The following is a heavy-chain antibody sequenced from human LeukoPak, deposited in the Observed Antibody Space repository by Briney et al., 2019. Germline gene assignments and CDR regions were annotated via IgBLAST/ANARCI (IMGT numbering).Heavy chain of an antibody. J-gene: IGHJ4*02. CDR1: GYTLTELS. D-gene: IGHD1-26*01. CDR3: ATYQLSIVGAAPFDY. Sequence: PEASVKVSCKVSGYTLTELSMHWVRQAPGKGLEWMGGFDPEDGETIYAQKFQGRVTMTEDTSTDTAYMELSSLRSEDTAVYYCATYQLSIVGAAPFDYWGQGTLVTVSS. CDR2: FDPEDGET. V-gene: IGHV1-24*01.